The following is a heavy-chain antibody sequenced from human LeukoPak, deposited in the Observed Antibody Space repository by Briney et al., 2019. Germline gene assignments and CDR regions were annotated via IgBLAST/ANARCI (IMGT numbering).Heavy chain of an antibody. J-gene: IGHJ4*02. V-gene: IGHV3-30-3*01. CDR2: ISYDGSNK. Sequence: PGRSLSLSCAASGFTFSSYAMHWVRQAPGKGLEWVAVISYDGSNKYYADSVKGRFTISRDNSKNTLYLQMNSLRAEDTAVYYCARDGTPRYCSSTSCYRALDYWGQGTLVTVSS. CDR3: ARDGTPRYCSSTSCYRALDY. D-gene: IGHD2-2*01. CDR1: GFTFSSYA.